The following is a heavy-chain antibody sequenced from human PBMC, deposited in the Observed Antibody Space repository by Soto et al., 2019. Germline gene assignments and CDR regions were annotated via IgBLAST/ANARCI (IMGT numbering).Heavy chain of an antibody. CDR3: AFFGSSSLAFDY. CDR1: GYTFTSYD. V-gene: IGHV1-8*01. CDR2: MNPNSGNT. J-gene: IGHJ4*02. D-gene: IGHD6-6*01. Sequence: QVQLVQSGAEVKKPGASVKVSCKASGYTFTSYDINWVRQATGQGLEWMGWMNPNSGNTGYAQKFQVRVTMTRNTSISTAYMELSSLRSEDTAVYYCAFFGSSSLAFDYWGQGTLVTVSS.